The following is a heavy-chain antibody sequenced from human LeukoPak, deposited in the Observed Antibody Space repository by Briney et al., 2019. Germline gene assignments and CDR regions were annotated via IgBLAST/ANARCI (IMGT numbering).Heavy chain of an antibody. CDR3: ARETQYYDFWSGYYYFDS. Sequence: GGSLRLSCAASGFTVSSNYMSWVRQAPGKGLEWVAVISYDGSNKYYADSVKGRFTISRDNSKNTLYLQMNSLRAEDTAVYYCARETQYYDFWSGYYYFDSWGQGTLVTVSS. D-gene: IGHD3-3*01. J-gene: IGHJ4*02. V-gene: IGHV3-30-3*01. CDR2: ISYDGSNK. CDR1: GFTVSSNY.